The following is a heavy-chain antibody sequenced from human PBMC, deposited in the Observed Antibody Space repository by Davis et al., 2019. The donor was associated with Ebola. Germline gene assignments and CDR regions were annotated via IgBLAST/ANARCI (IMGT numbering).Heavy chain of an antibody. J-gene: IGHJ1*01. D-gene: IGHD3-3*01. CDR3: AREQGIFGVVILGYFQH. CDR1: GFTFSSYG. CDR2: IWYDGSNK. Sequence: PGGSLRLSCAASGFTFSSYGMHWVRQAPGKGLEWVAVIWYDGSNKYYADSVKGRFTISRDNSKNTLYLQMNSLRAEDTAVYYCAREQGIFGVVILGYFQHWGQGTLVIVSS. V-gene: IGHV3-33*01.